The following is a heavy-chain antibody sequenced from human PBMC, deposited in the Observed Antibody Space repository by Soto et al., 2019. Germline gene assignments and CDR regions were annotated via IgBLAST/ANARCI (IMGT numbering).Heavy chain of an antibody. D-gene: IGHD6-13*01. J-gene: IGHJ3*02. CDR3: AKGQLYAFDI. V-gene: IGHV3-30*18. CDR2: ICDNGSNK. CDR1: GFTFSSYA. Sequence: PGGSLRLSCAASGFTFSSYAMSWVRQAPGTGLEWVSAICDNGSNKYYADSVKGRFTISRDNSKNTLYLQMNSLRAEDTAVYYCAKGQLYAFDIWGQGTMVTVSS.